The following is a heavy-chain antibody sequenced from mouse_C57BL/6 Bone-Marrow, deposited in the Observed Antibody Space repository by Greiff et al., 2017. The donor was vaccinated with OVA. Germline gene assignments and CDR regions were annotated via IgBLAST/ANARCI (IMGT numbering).Heavy chain of an antibody. CDR3: ARDASTVPFAY. Sequence: EVNLVESGGGLVQSGRSLRLSCATSGFTFSDFYMEWVRQAPGKGLEWIAASRNKANDYTTEYSASVKGRFIVSRDTSQSILYLQMNALRAEDTAIYYCARDASTVPFAYWGQGTLVTVSA. J-gene: IGHJ3*01. CDR1: GFTFSDFY. V-gene: IGHV7-1*01. CDR2: SRNKANDYTT. D-gene: IGHD1-1*01.